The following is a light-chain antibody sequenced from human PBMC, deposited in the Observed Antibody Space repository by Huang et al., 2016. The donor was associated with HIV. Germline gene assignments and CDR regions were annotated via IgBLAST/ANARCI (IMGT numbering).Light chain of an antibody. CDR2: SAS. CDR3: QQGYSALIT. V-gene: IGKV1-39*01. CDR1: QNINTY. J-gene: IGKJ5*01. Sequence: DILLTQSPSSLSASVGDRVTITCRASQNINTYLNWYQQKPGKAPNLLIHSASTLQTGVPSRFSGSGSGTDFTLTVNSLQPEDSTTYYCQQGYSALITFDQGTRL.